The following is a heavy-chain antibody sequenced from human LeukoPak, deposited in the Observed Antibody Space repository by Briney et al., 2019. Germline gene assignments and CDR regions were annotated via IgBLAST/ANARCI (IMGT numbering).Heavy chain of an antibody. CDR2: IYSGGST. J-gene: IGHJ4*02. CDR1: GFTFSSNY. D-gene: IGHD6-19*01. Sequence: GGSLRLSCAASGFTFSSNYMSWVRQAPGKGREWGSVIYSGGSTYYSDSVKGRFTISRDNSKNTLYLKMNRPRAEDTAVYYCARERKDKQWQFYFDYWGQGTLVTVSS. V-gene: IGHV3-66*01. CDR3: ARERKDKQWQFYFDY.